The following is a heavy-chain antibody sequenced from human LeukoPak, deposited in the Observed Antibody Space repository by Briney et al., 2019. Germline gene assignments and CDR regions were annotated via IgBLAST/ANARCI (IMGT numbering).Heavy chain of an antibody. CDR1: GFTFSSYA. Sequence: GGSLRLSCAASGFTFSSYAMHWVRQAPGKGLEWVAVISYDGSNKYYADSVKGRFTISRDNSKNTLYLQMNSLRAEDTAVYYCARARTKIAARPHFDYWGQGTLVTVSS. CDR3: ARARTKIAARPHFDY. CDR2: ISYDGSNK. V-gene: IGHV3-30-3*01. D-gene: IGHD6-6*01. J-gene: IGHJ4*02.